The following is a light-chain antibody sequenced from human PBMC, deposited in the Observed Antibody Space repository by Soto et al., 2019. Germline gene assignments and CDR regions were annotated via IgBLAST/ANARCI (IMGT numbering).Light chain of an antibody. CDR1: SSDVGGYNY. CDR3: RSYTSTTYV. V-gene: IGLV2-14*01. CDR2: DVS. Sequence: SVLTQPASVFGSPRQSITISCTGTSSDVGGYNYVSWYQQHPGKAPKLMIYDVSNRPSGVSNRFSGSKSGNTASLTISGLQAEYKDAYTSRSYTSTTYVFGPGT. J-gene: IGLJ1*01.